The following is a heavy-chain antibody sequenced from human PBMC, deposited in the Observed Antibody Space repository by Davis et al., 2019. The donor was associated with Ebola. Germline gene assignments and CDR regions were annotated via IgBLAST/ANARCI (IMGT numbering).Heavy chain of an antibody. J-gene: IGHJ6*02. Sequence: SVKVSCKASGGTFSSYAISWVRQAPGQGLEWMGGIIPIFGTANYAQKFQGRVTMTRDTSTSTVYMELSSLRSEDTAVYYCAVGRYQLLFSLDYYYYGMDVWGQGTTVTVSS. CDR3: AVGRYQLLFSLDYYYYGMDV. CDR1: GGTFSSYA. V-gene: IGHV1-69*05. D-gene: IGHD2-2*01. CDR2: IIPIFGTA.